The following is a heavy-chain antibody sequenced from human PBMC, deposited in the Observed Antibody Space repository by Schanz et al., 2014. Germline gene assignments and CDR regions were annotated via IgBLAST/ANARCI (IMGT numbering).Heavy chain of an antibody. CDR2: ISDRGDGT. Sequence: EVQLVESGGGLVKPGGSLRLSCVTSGFTFTTFAMTWVRQAPGKGLEWVSGISDRGDGTNYGDSVRGRFTISRDNSKNTLYLQMNSLRAEDTAVYYCAKGQLLSYYFDYWGQGTLVTVSS. J-gene: IGHJ4*02. CDR1: GFTFTTFA. V-gene: IGHV3-23*04. D-gene: IGHD2-21*01. CDR3: AKGQLLSYYFDY.